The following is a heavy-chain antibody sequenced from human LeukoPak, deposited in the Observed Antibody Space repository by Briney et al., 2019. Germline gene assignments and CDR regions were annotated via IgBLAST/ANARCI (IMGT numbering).Heavy chain of an antibody. CDR2: ISDSDADT. CDR1: GFSFRSFT. Sequence: SGGSLRPSCAASGFSFRSFTMHWVRQAPGKGLEWVSGISDSDADTHYADSVKGRFTISRDNSKNTVYLQMSSLRVEDTALYYCAKDFVRGTLTGAFDVWGRGAMVTVST. V-gene: IGHV3-23*01. D-gene: IGHD3-10*01. CDR3: AKDFVRGTLTGAFDV. J-gene: IGHJ3*01.